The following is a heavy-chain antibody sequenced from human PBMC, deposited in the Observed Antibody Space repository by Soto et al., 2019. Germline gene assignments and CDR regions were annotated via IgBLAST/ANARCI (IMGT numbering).Heavy chain of an antibody. V-gene: IGHV3-15*01. Sequence: GGSLRLSCAASGFTFSNAWMSWVRQAPGKGLEWVGRIKSKTDGGTTDYAAPVKGRFTISRDDSKNTLYLQMNSLKTEDTAVYYFTRGHYYDSSGIFDYWGQGTLVTVSS. D-gene: IGHD3-22*01. CDR1: GFTFSNAW. J-gene: IGHJ4*02. CDR3: TRGHYYDSSGIFDY. CDR2: IKSKTDGGTT.